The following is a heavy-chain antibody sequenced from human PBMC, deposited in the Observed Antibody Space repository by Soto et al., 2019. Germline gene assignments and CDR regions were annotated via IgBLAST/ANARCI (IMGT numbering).Heavy chain of an antibody. CDR3: ARDRVGMATIGTPPGH. Sequence: GGSLRLSCAASGFTFSSYGMQWVRQAPGKGLEWLTLIWDHGSCKYYADSVKGRFTISRDNSKSTLYLQMSSLRPEDTAVYYCARDRVGMATIGTPPGHWGQGTPVTVSS. J-gene: IGHJ4*02. CDR1: GFTFSSYG. CDR2: IWDHGSCK. D-gene: IGHD5-12*01. V-gene: IGHV3-33*01.